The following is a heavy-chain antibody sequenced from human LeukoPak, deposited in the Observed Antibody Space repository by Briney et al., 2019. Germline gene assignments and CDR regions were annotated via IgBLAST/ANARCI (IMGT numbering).Heavy chain of an antibody. V-gene: IGHV1-2*02. CDR1: RYTFTAYY. D-gene: IGHD3-10*01. CDR3: AREGVLLWFGEPNHWFHP. CDR2: INPNSGGT. Sequence: WASVKVSSKPPRYTFTAYYMHGGPQAPGQGLECMSWINPNSGGTNYAQKFQGRVTMTRDTSISTGYMELSRLRSDDTAVYYCAREGVLLWFGEPNHWFHPWGQGTLVTVSS. J-gene: IGHJ5*02.